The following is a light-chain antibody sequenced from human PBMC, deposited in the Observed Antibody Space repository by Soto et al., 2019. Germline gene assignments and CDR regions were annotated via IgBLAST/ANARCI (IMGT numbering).Light chain of an antibody. CDR1: QSVSSSY. CDR3: QQYGSSPRT. CDR2: GAS. Sequence: EIFLTQSPGPLSLSPGERATLSCRASQSVSSSYLAWYQQKPGQAPRLLIYGASSRATGIPDRFSGSGSGTDFTLTISRLEPEDFAVYYCQQYGSSPRTFGQGTKVDIK. J-gene: IGKJ1*01. V-gene: IGKV3-20*01.